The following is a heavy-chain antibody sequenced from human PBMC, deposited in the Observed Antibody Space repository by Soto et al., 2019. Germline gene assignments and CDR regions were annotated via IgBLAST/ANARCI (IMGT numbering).Heavy chain of an antibody. Sequence: ASVKVSCTASGYTFTGYYMHWVRQAPGQGLEWMGWINPNSGGTNYAQKFQGRVTMTRDASISTAYMELSRLRSDDTAVYYCAREVAAAGDDAFDIWGQGTMVTVSS. CDR1: GYTFTGYY. J-gene: IGHJ3*02. CDR3: AREVAAAGDDAFDI. CDR2: INPNSGGT. V-gene: IGHV1-2*02. D-gene: IGHD6-13*01.